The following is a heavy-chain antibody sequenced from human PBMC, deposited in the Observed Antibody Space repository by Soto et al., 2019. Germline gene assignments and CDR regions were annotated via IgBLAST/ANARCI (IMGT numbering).Heavy chain of an antibody. D-gene: IGHD6-13*01. J-gene: IGHJ6*02. CDR2: IYYSGST. Sequence: SETLSLTCTVSGGSISSSSYYWGWIRQPPGKGLGWIGSIYYSGSTYYNPSLKSRVTISVDTSKNQFSLKLSSVTAADTAVYYCAILGDSSSWGLDVWGQGTTVTVSS. V-gene: IGHV4-39*01. CDR3: AILGDSSSWGLDV. CDR1: GGSISSSSYY.